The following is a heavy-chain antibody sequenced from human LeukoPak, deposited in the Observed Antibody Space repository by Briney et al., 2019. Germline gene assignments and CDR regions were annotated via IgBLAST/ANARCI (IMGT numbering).Heavy chain of an antibody. CDR1: GFTFSSYA. CDR2: ISYDGSNK. CDR3: ARSGHFDWLSLFDY. D-gene: IGHD3-9*01. Sequence: GGSLRLSCAASGFTFSSYAMHWVRQAPGKGLEWVAVISYDGSNKYYADSVKGRFTISRDNSKNTLYLQMNSLRAEDTAVYYCARSGHFDWLSLFDYWGQGTLVTVSS. V-gene: IGHV3-30*04. J-gene: IGHJ4*02.